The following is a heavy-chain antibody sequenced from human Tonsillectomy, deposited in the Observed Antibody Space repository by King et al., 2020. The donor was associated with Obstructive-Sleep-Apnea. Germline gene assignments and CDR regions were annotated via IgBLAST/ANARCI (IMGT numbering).Heavy chain of an antibody. J-gene: IGHJ4*02. CDR3: AKDCVFLRFGGKRYCDY. Sequence: VQLVESGGGVVQPGGSLRLSCAASGFTFSSYGMHWVRQAPGKGLEGVAFIRYDGSNKYYAVSVKGRFTISRDNSKNTLYLQMNSLRAEDTAVYYCAKDCVFLRFGGKRYCDYWGQGTLVTVSS. CDR1: GFTFSSYG. V-gene: IGHV3-30*02. D-gene: IGHD3-10*01. CDR2: IRYDGSNK.